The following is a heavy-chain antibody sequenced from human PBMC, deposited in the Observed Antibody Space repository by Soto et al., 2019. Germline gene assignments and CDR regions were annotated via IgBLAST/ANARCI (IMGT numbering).Heavy chain of an antibody. CDR2: ISHNDLK. V-gene: IGHV4-4*02. CDR3: ARRTSSGALAD. D-gene: IGHD2-8*02. J-gene: IGHJ4*02. CDR1: DDSVNTHDW. Sequence: SEPLSLTCAVSDDSVNTHDWWAWVRQPPGKRPEWIGEISHNDLKNYHPFLKTRLSFSISRDRSSLQFSLSLRSVTATDTAVYFCARRTSSGALADWGQGKMVT.